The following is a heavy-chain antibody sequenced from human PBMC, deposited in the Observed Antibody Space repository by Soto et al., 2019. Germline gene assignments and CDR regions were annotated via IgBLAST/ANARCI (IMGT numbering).Heavy chain of an antibody. J-gene: IGHJ4*02. CDR3: ARSASTIGARPEN. CDR1: GYTLTDYY. Sequence: QVQLVQSGAEVKQPGASVKVSCKSSGYTLTDYYLHWVRQAPGQGLEWMGWINPNSGGTNYAQKFQGRVTMTRDTSISTAYMELSSLRSDDTAVYYCARSASTIGARPENWGQGTLVTVSS. V-gene: IGHV1-2*02. CDR2: INPNSGGT. D-gene: IGHD6-6*01.